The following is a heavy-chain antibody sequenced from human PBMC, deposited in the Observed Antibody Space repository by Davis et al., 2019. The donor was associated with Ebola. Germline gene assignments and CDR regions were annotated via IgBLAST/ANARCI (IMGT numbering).Heavy chain of an antibody. CDR1: GFTFSSYG. J-gene: IGHJ6*03. CDR2: ISYDGSNK. V-gene: IGHV3-30*18. Sequence: PGGSLRLSCAASGFTFSSYGMHWVRQAPGKGLEWVAVISYDGSNKYYADSVKGRFTISRDNSKNTLYLQMNSLRAEDTAVYYCAKDARWYGTPYYYYYMDVWGKGTTVTVSS. CDR3: AKDARWYGTPYYYYYMDV. D-gene: IGHD2-8*01.